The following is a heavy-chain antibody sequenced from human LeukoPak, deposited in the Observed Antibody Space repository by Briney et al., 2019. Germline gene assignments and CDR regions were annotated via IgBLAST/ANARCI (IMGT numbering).Heavy chain of an antibody. CDR3: ARDHDREGFCFDY. CDR2: IYYSGST. CDR1: GGSISSYY. J-gene: IGHJ4*02. D-gene: IGHD1-1*01. V-gene: IGHV4-30-4*01. Sequence: SETLSLTCTVSGGSISSYYRSWIRQPPGKGLEWIGYIYYSGSTYYNPSLKSRVTISVDTSKNQFSLKLSSVTAADTAVYYCARDHDREGFCFDYWGQGTLVTVSS.